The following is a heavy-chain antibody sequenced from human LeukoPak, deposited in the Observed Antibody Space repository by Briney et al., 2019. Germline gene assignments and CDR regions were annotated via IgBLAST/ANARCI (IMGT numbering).Heavy chain of an antibody. CDR1: GFTFSSYG. CDR2: ISYDGRHK. V-gene: IGHV3-30*03. CDR3: ARGWWPALGGMDV. J-gene: IGHJ6*04. D-gene: IGHD2-15*01. Sequence: GGSLRLSCAASGFTFSSYGMHWVRQAPGKGLEWVAVISYDGRHKYYGDSVKGRFTISRDNSKNTLYLQMNSLRAEDTAVYYCARGWWPALGGMDVWGKGTTVTVSS.